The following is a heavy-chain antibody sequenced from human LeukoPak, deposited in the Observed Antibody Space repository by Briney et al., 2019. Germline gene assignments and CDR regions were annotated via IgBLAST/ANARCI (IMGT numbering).Heavy chain of an antibody. V-gene: IGHV3-23*01. D-gene: IGHD6-19*01. CDR1: GFTFSSYA. CDR2: ISGSGFST. Sequence: PGGSLRLSCAASGFTFSSYAMSWVRQAPGKGLEWVSAISGSGFSTYYADSVKGRFTISRDNSKNTLYLQMNSLRAEDTAVYYCAKDRNPYEPSGWYNGYWGQGTLVTVSS. J-gene: IGHJ4*02. CDR3: AKDRNPYEPSGWYNGY.